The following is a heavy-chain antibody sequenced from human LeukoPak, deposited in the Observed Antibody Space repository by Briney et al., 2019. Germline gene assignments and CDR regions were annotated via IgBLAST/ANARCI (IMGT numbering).Heavy chain of an antibody. CDR3: AREKSSYDFWSGYYPTNYYYYGMDV. CDR2: ISAYNGNT. J-gene: IGHJ6*02. CDR1: GYTFTSYG. Sequence: ASVKVSCTASGYTFTSYGISWVRQAPGQGLEWMGWISAYNGNTNYAQKLQGRVTMTTDTSTSTAYMELRSLRSDDTAVYYCAREKSSYDFWSGYYPTNYYYYGMDVWGQGTTVTVSS. V-gene: IGHV1-18*01. D-gene: IGHD3-3*01.